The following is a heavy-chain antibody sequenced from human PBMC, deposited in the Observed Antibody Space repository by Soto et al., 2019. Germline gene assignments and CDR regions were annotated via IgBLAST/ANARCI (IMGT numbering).Heavy chain of an antibody. Sequence: EVQLLESGGGLVQPGGSLRLSCAASGFTFSSYAMSWVRQAPGKGLEWVSAISGSGGSTYYADSVKGRFTISRDNSKNTLYLQMNSLRAEDTAVYYCATPLLGYCSSTSCVDFDYWGQGTLVTVSS. J-gene: IGHJ4*02. CDR3: ATPLLGYCSSTSCVDFDY. CDR2: ISGSGGST. D-gene: IGHD2-2*01. V-gene: IGHV3-23*01. CDR1: GFTFSSYA.